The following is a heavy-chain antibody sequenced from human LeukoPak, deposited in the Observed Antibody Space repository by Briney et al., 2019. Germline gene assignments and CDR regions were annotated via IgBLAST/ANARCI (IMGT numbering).Heavy chain of an antibody. V-gene: IGHV7-4-1*02. CDR2: INTNTGNP. CDR3: ARGHYGSGSGPNWFDP. Sequence: ASVKVSCKASGYTFTSYAMNWVRQAPGQGLEWMGWINTNTGNPTYAQGFTGRFVFSLDTSVSTAYLQISSLKAEDTAVYYCARGHYGSGSGPNWFDPWGQGTLVTVSS. D-gene: IGHD3-10*01. CDR1: GYTFTSYA. J-gene: IGHJ5*02.